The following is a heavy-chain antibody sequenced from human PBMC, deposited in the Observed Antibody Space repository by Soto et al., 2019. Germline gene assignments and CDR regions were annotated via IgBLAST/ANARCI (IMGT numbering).Heavy chain of an antibody. CDR2: IYYSGDT. CDR3: GRLEGLATISYYFDY. Sequence: SETLSLTCTVSGGPVSSGTYYWSWIRQPPGKRLEWIGYIYYSGDTSYNPSLKSRVTISVDTSKNQFSLKLSSVTAADTAVYYCGRLEGLATISYYFDYWGQGALVTVSS. J-gene: IGHJ4*02. V-gene: IGHV4-61*01. CDR1: GGPVSSGTYY. D-gene: IGHD3-9*01.